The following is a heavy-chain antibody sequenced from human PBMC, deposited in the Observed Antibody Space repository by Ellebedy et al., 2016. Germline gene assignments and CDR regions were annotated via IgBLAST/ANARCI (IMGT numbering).Heavy chain of an antibody. Sequence: GGSLRLSXAASGFTFSSYGMHWVRQAPGKGLEWVAVIWYDGSNKYYADSVKGRFTISRDNSKNTLYLQMNSLRAEDTAVYYCAREYSSSWYRYYYYYMDVWGKGTTVTVSS. CDR3: AREYSSSWYRYYYYYMDV. D-gene: IGHD6-13*01. CDR1: GFTFSSYG. V-gene: IGHV3-33*01. CDR2: IWYDGSNK. J-gene: IGHJ6*03.